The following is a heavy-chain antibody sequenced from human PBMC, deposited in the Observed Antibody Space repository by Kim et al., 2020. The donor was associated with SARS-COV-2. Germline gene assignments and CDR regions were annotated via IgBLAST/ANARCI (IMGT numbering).Heavy chain of an antibody. CDR3: ARPRGYYDWYFDL. D-gene: IGHD3-22*01. CDR2: VYDSGSTKTT. V-gene: IGHV4-59*08. J-gene: IGHJ2*01. CDR1: SDSISSYY. Sequence: SATLSLTCTVSSDSISSYYWSWIRQPPGKGLEWIGYVYDSGSTKTTNYNPSLRSRLIISVDTSKNQFSLKLMSVTAADTAVYYCARPRGYYDWYFDLWGR.